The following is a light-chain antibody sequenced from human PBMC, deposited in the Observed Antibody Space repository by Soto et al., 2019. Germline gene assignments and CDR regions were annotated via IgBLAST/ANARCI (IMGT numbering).Light chain of an antibody. V-gene: IGKV1-9*01. CDR3: QQVTYYPFT. CDR1: QGISQY. CDR2: AAV. Sequence: DIHLTQSPSLLSASVGDRVTITSRASQGISQYVAWYQQKPGKATTLLIYAAVVLQGGIPSRVSGSGSATVFILTLSGLQPEDFATYYRQQVTYYPFTCGGGTRVEIK. J-gene: IGKJ4*01.